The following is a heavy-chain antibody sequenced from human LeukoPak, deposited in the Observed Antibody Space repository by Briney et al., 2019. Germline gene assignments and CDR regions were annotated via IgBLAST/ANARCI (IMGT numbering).Heavy chain of an antibody. CDR1: GFTFSSYA. CDR2: IGTAGDT. CDR3: ARGLGHWYFDL. D-gene: IGHD6-19*01. Sequence: GGSLRLSCAASGFTFSSYAMSWVRQAPGKGLEWVSAIGTAGDTYYPGSVKGRFTTSRENAKNSLYLQMNSLRAGDTAVYYCARGLGHWYFDLWGRGTLVTVSS. V-gene: IGHV3-13*01. J-gene: IGHJ2*01.